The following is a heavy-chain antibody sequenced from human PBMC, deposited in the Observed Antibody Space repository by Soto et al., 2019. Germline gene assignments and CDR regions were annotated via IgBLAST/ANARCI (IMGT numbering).Heavy chain of an antibody. CDR2: IYPGDSDT. CDR1: GYSFTSYW. D-gene: IGHD1-26*01. J-gene: IGHJ6*02. V-gene: IGHV5-51*01. Sequence: GESLKISCKGSGYSFTSYWIGWVRQMPGKGLEWMGIIYPGDSDTRYSPSFQGQVTISADKSISTAYLQWSSLKASDTAMYYCARLHSGSYLGQDGMDVWGQGTTVTVSS. CDR3: ARLHSGSYLGQDGMDV.